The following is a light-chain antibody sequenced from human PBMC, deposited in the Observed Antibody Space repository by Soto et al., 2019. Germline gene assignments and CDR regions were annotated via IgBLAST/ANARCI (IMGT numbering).Light chain of an antibody. Sequence: DLQMTQSPSSLSAYVGDGVTITCRASETITTSLAWYQQQPGTAPKVLIYDASTLESGVPSRFSGSGSGTEFTLTISSLQPADFATYYCQQYGSYPRTFGQGTKVDIK. CDR3: QQYGSYPRT. CDR1: ETITTS. J-gene: IGKJ1*01. CDR2: DAS. V-gene: IGKV1-5*01.